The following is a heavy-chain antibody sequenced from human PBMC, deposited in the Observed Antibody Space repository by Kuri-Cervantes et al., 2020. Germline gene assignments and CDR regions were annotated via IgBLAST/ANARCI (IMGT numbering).Heavy chain of an antibody. V-gene: IGHV2-5*01. CDR1: GFSLSTSGVG. J-gene: IGHJ4*02. CDR3: ARRRAAARPWYFDY. D-gene: IGHD6-13*01. CDR2: VFWNDDK. Sequence: SGPTLVKPTQTLTLTCTFSGFSLSTSGVGVGWIRQPPGKALEWLVLVFWNDDKHYSPSLKSRLTITKDTSKNQVVLTMTNMDPVDTATYYCARRRAAARPWYFDYWGQGTLVTVSS.